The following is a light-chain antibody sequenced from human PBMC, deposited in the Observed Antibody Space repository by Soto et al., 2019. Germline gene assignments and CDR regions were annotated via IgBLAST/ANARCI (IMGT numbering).Light chain of an antibody. CDR1: QGISTY. J-gene: IGKJ1*01. CDR3: QQNYSTTWT. V-gene: IGKV1-39*01. Sequence: DIQMTQSPSSLAASVGDRVTITCRASQGISTYLNWYQQKPGKAPKLLIYAASSLQSGVPSRFSGSGSETDFTLTISSLQPEDFATYSCQQNYSTTWTFGQGTKVEIK. CDR2: AAS.